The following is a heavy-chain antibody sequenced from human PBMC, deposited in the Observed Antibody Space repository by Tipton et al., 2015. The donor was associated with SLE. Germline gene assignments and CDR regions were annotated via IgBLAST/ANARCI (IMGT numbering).Heavy chain of an antibody. CDR1: GVSISSYY. CDR2: IFYSGTT. CDR3: ARHYAFTFDY. J-gene: IGHJ4*02. V-gene: IGHV4-59*08. D-gene: IGHD2-2*01. Sequence: TLSLTCTVPGVSISSYYWSWIRQPPGKGLEWIAFIFYSGTTSYNPSLKSRVTISGDTSKNQLSLKLSSVTAADTAVYYCARHYAFTFDYWGQGALVTVSS.